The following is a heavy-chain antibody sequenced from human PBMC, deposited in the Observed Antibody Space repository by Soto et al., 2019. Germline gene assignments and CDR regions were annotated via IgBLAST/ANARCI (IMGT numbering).Heavy chain of an antibody. Sequence: EVQLVETGGGLIQPGGSLRLSCAASGFTISSKYMTWVRQAPGKGLEWVSVLYSDGTTYYADSVKGRFTISRDNSKNTLYLQMTSLRAEDTAVYYCARERGGGATGGYFDYWGQGTLVTVSS. CDR2: LYSDGTT. CDR3: ARERGGGATGGYFDY. D-gene: IGHD1-26*01. CDR1: GFTISSKY. V-gene: IGHV3-53*02. J-gene: IGHJ4*02.